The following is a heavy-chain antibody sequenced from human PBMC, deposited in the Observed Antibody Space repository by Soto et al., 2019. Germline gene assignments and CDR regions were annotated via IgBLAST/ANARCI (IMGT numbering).Heavy chain of an antibody. CDR1: GGSFSGYY. CDR3: AYDSSGYVL. V-gene: IGHV4-34*01. CDR2: INHSGST. Sequence: PSETLSLTCAVYGGSFSGYYCSWIRQPPGKGLEWIGEINHSGSTNYNPSLKSRVTISVDTSKNQFSLKLSSVTAADTAVYYCAYDSSGYVLWGQGTLVTVSS. D-gene: IGHD3-22*01. J-gene: IGHJ4*02.